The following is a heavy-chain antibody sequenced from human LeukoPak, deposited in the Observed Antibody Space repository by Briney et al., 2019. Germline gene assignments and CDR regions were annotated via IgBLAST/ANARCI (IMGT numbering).Heavy chain of an antibody. Sequence: SETLSLTCAVYGGSFSGYYWSWIRQPPGKGPEWIGEINHSGSTNYNPSLKSRVTISVDTSKNQFSLKLSSVTAADTAVYYCARTSSSGSPYYYYYYMDVWGKGTTVTVSS. CDR3: ARTSSSGSPYYYYYYMDV. J-gene: IGHJ6*03. D-gene: IGHD5-12*01. V-gene: IGHV4-34*01. CDR1: GGSFSGYY. CDR2: INHSGST.